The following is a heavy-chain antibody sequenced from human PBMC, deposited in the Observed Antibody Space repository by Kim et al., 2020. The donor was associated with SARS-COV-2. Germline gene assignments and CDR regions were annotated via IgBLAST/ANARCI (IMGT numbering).Heavy chain of an antibody. CDR2: MNPNSGNT. D-gene: IGHD2-2*01. Sequence: ASVKVSCKASGYTFTSYDIYWVRQATGQGLEWMGWMNPNSGNTGYAQKFQGRVTMTRNTSISTAYMELSSLRSEDTAVYYCAREKCSSTSCYDYDPWGQGTLVTVSS. CDR1: GYTFTSYD. CDR3: AREKCSSTSCYDYDP. V-gene: IGHV1-8*01. J-gene: IGHJ5*02.